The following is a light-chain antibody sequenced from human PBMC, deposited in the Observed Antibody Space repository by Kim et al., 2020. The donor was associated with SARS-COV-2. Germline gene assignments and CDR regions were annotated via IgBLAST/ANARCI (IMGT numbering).Light chain of an antibody. V-gene: IGLV6-57*03. Sequence: VTISCTRSSGSIASNYVQWYQQRPGSASTTVIYEDNQRPSGVPDRFSGSIDSSSNSASLTISGLKTEDEADYYCQSYDSSNHRVFGGGTKLTVL. CDR2: EDN. CDR3: QSYDSSNHRV. J-gene: IGLJ3*02. CDR1: SGSIASNY.